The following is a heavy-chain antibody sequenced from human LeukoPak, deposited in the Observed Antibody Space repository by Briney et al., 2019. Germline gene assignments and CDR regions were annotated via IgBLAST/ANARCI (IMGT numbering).Heavy chain of an antibody. D-gene: IGHD5-18*01. J-gene: IGHJ4*02. CDR3: ARGAAMVGIDY. CDR2: SYDSGSA. V-gene: IGHV4-59*01. CDR1: GGSISSYY. Sequence: PSETLSLTCTVSGGSISSYYWSWIRQPPAKGLEWIGDSYDSGSANYNPSLKSRVTISVDTSKNQFSLKLSSVTAADPAVYYCARGAAMVGIDYWGQGTLVTVSS.